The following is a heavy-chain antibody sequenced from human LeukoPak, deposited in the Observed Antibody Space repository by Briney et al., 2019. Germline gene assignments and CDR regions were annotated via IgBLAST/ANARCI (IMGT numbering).Heavy chain of an antibody. Sequence: ASVKVSCKASGYTFTSYGISWVRQAPGQGLEWMGWISAYNGNTNYAQKLQGRVTMTTDTSTSTAYMELRSLRSDDTAVFYCARDEYYDYVWGSLDFDYWGQGTPVTVSS. CDR1: GYTFTSYG. CDR2: ISAYNGNT. CDR3: ARDEYYDYVWGSLDFDY. D-gene: IGHD3-16*01. V-gene: IGHV1-18*01. J-gene: IGHJ4*02.